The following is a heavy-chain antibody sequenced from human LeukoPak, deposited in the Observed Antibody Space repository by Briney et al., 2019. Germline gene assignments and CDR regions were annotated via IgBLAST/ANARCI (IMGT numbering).Heavy chain of an antibody. V-gene: IGHV4-34*01. D-gene: IGHD3-10*01. CDR1: GGSFSGYY. CDR3: ARHVELTYYYGSGSYFRGFDY. Sequence: SETLSLTCAVHGGSFSGYYWSWIRQPPGKGLEWIGEINHSGSTNYNPSLKSRVTISVDTSKNQFSLKLSSVTAADTAVYYCARHVELTYYYGSGSYFRGFDYWGQGTLVTVSS. CDR2: INHSGST. J-gene: IGHJ4*02.